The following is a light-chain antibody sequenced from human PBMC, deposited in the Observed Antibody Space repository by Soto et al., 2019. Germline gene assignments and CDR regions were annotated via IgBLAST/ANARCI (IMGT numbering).Light chain of an antibody. CDR1: QSISSW. Sequence: DIQMTQSPSTLSASVGDRVTITCRASQSISSWLAWYQQKPGKAPKLLIHDASSLESGVPSRFSGSGSGTEFTLTISSLQPDDFATYYCQQYNSYSRTFGPGTKVDIK. CDR3: QQYNSYSRT. V-gene: IGKV1-5*01. J-gene: IGKJ3*01. CDR2: DAS.